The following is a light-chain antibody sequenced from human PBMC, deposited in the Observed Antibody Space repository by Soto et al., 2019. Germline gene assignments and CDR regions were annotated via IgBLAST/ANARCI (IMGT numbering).Light chain of an antibody. V-gene: IGKV3-15*01. Sequence: EIVMTQSPATLSVSPGERATLSCRASQSVSSNLAWYQQKPGQAPRLLIYGASTRATGIPARFRGSGSGTEFTPTISSLQSEDFAVYYCQQYNNWPPWTFGQGTKVEIK. CDR2: GAS. CDR3: QQYNNWPPWT. J-gene: IGKJ1*01. CDR1: QSVSSN.